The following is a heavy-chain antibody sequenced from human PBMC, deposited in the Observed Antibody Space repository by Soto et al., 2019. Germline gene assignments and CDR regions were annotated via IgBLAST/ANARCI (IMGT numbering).Heavy chain of an antibody. J-gene: IGHJ4*02. Sequence: QVQLVESGGGVVQPGRSLRLSCAASGFTFSNYGMHWVRQAPGKGLEWVAVIWYDGTNIYYADSVKGRFTSSRDNSENSLYPQMPSRRAEDTAVYYCARTEYFGSGSRHFDYWGQGTLVTVSS. CDR1: GFTFSNYG. CDR3: ARTEYFGSGSRHFDY. CDR2: IWYDGTNI. D-gene: IGHD3-10*01. V-gene: IGHV3-33*01.